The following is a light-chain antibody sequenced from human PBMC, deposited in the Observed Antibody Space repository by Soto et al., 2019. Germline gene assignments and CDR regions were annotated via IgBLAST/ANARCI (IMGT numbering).Light chain of an antibody. J-gene: IGKJ1*01. V-gene: IGKV1-5*01. CDR3: HQYHIYPWT. CDR2: DAS. CDR1: QSISNR. Sequence: DRLMTDSPSALSGSGGDGGTISCRASQSISNRLVWYQQRPGKAPKYLIYDASTLDSGDPSRFSGSGSGTESTLSISSLQPDAFATYYRHQYHIYPWTFGQGTKVDIK.